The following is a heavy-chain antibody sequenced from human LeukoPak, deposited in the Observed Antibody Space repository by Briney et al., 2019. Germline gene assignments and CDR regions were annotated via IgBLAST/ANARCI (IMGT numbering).Heavy chain of an antibody. V-gene: IGHV3-20*01. CDR2: INWNGGST. CDR3: ATHSNYDSSGYSLLDY. D-gene: IGHD3-22*01. Sequence: GGSLRLSCAASGFTFSSYEMNWVRQAPGKGLEWVSGINWNGGSTGYADSVKGRFTISRDNAKNSLYLQMNSLRAEDTALYHCATHSNYDSSGYSLLDYWGQGTLVTVSS. CDR1: GFTFSSYE. J-gene: IGHJ4*02.